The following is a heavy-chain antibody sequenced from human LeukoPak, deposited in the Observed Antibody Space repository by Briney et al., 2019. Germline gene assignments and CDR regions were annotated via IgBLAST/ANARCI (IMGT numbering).Heavy chain of an antibody. D-gene: IGHD6-13*01. Sequence: GGSLRLSCAASGFTFSNFVMSWVRQAPGKGLERVSYIDGGGGSTNYADSVKGRFTISRDNSKNTLYLQMNSLRAEDTAIYYCAKENWYLYNNNWYKTWFDPWGQGTLVTVSS. CDR1: GFTFSNFV. CDR3: AKENWYLYNNNWYKTWFDP. CDR2: IDGGGGST. V-gene: IGHV3-23*01. J-gene: IGHJ5*02.